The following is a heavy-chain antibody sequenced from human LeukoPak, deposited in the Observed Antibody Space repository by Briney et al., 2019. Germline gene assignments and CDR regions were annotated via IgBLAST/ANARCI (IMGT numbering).Heavy chain of an antibody. CDR2: ISSSSSYI. Sequence: GGSLRLSCAASGFTFSSYSMNWVRQAPGKGLEWVSSISSSSSYIYYADSVKGRFTISRDNAKNSLYLQMNSLRAEDTAVYYCARAGLWFGELLPSDAFDIWGQGTMVTVSS. J-gene: IGHJ3*02. V-gene: IGHV3-21*01. D-gene: IGHD3-10*01. CDR3: ARAGLWFGELLPSDAFDI. CDR1: GFTFSSYS.